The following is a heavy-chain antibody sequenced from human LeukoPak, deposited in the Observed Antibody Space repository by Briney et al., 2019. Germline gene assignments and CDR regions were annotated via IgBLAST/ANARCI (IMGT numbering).Heavy chain of an antibody. CDR3: ARVLRDEQWLGMGGNFDY. V-gene: IGHV4-59*01. D-gene: IGHD6-19*01. J-gene: IGHJ4*02. Sequence: SETLSLTCTVSGGSISSYYWSWLRQPPGKGLEWLGYIYYSGSTNYNPSLKSRVTISVDTSKNQFSLKLSSVTASDTAVYYCARVLRDEQWLGMGGNFDYGGQGTLVTVSA. CDR2: IYYSGST. CDR1: GGSISSYY.